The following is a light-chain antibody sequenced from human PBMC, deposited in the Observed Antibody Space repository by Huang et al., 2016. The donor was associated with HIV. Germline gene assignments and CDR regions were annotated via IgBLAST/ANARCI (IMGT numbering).Light chain of an antibody. Sequence: DIVMTQSPLSLPVTPGEPASISCRSTQSLLHSNGYNCLDWYLQKPGQSPQLLIDLGFNRASGVPDRFSGSGSGTDFTLKISRVEAEDVGVYYCMQALQTPPTFGQGTKVEIK. V-gene: IGKV2-28*01. CDR1: QSLLHSNGYNC. CDR2: LGF. CDR3: MQALQTPPT. J-gene: IGKJ1*01.